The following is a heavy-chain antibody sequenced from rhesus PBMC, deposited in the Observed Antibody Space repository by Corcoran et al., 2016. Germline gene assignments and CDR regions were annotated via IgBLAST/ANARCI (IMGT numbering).Heavy chain of an antibody. V-gene: IGHV4-76*01. CDR2: IYVSSGST. CDR1: GYSLSSGYD. J-gene: IGHJ4*01. D-gene: IGHD5-24*01. Sequence: QVQLQASGPGVVTPSETLSLTCAVSGYSLSSGYDWRWLRQPPGKGLEWIGYIYVSSGSTNYNPSLKNRVTISKDTSKNQFSLKLSSVTAADTAVYYCARDTVGTVTYWGQGVLVTVSS. CDR3: ARDTVGTVTY.